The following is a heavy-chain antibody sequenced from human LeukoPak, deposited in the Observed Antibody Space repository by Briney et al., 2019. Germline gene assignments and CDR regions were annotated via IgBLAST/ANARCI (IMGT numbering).Heavy chain of an antibody. CDR1: GGTFSSYA. V-gene: IGHV1-69*04. Sequence: ASVKVSCKASGGTFSSYAISWVRQAPGQGLEWMGRIIPILGIANYAQKFQGRVTITADKSTSTAYMELSSLRSEDTAVYYCARESSGRYYFDYWGRGTLVTVSS. CDR2: IIPILGIA. J-gene: IGHJ4*02. CDR3: ARESSGRYYFDY.